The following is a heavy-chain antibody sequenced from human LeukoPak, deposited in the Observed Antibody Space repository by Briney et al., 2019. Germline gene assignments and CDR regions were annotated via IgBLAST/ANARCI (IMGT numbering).Heavy chain of an antibody. Sequence: PGGSLRLSCAASGFTFSSYAMHWVRQAPGKGLEWVAVISYDGSNKYYADSVKGRFTISRDNSKNTLYLQMNSLRAEDTAVYYCARDSTVRYYFDYWGQGTLVTVSS. V-gene: IGHV3-30-3*01. CDR1: GFTFSSYA. CDR3: ARDSTVRYYFDY. CDR2: ISYDGSNK. J-gene: IGHJ4*02. D-gene: IGHD3-10*01.